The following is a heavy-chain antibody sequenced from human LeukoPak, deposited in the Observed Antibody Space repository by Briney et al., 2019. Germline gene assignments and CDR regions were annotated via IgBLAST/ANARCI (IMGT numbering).Heavy chain of an antibody. Sequence: SQTLSLTRAISGDSVSSNSVTWNWIRQFPSRGLEWLGRTYYRSTWYNDYAVSVRGRITVNPDTSKNQFSLHLNSVTPEDTAVYYCARRLTQYDCFDPWGQGILVTVSS. CDR3: ARRLTQYDCFDP. J-gene: IGHJ5*02. V-gene: IGHV6-1*01. CDR1: GDSVSSNSVT. CDR2: TYYRSTWYN. D-gene: IGHD2-2*01.